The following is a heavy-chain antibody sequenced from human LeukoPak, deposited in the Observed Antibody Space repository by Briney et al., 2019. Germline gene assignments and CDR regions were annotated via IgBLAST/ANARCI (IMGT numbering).Heavy chain of an antibody. CDR1: GGSISSYY. V-gene: IGHV4-59*04. Sequence: PSETLSLTCIVSGGSISSYYWSWIRQPPGKGLEWIGNIYYSGSTYYNPSLKSRVTISVDTSKNQFSLNLSSVTAADTAVYYCARDFYYYGMDVWGQGTTVTVSS. CDR2: IYYSGST. J-gene: IGHJ6*02. D-gene: IGHD3-3*01. CDR3: ARDFYYYGMDV.